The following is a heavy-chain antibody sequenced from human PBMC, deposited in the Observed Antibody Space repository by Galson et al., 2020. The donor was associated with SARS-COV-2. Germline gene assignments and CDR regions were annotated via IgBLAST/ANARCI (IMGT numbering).Heavy chain of an antibody. V-gene: IGHV2-70*11. J-gene: IGHJ4*02. D-gene: IGHD6-19*01. CDR2: TDWDGDK. CDR1: GFSLTTGGVC. Sequence: ESGPTLVKPTQTLTLTCTFSGFSLTTGGVCVNWIRQPPGKALEWLARTDWDGDKYYSTSLKTRLTISKDTSKNQVVLTMTDMDPVDTATYYCARIDSSGCRGNYWGQGTPVTVSS. CDR3: ARIDSSGCRGNY.